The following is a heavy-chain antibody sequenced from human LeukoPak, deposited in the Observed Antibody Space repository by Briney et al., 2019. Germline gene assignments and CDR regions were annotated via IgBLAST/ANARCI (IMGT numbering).Heavy chain of an antibody. V-gene: IGHV4-61*02. J-gene: IGHJ5*02. CDR3: ARGMYYYGSGSLNWFDP. CDR2: IYISGSA. Sequence: SETLSLTCSVSGGSVSSGSYYWSWVRQPAGKGLEWIGRIYISGSASYNPSLKSRVTISVDTSKNQFSLKLNSVSAADTAVYYCARGMYYYGSGSLNWFDPWGQGTLVTVSS. D-gene: IGHD3-10*01. CDR1: GGSVSSGSYY.